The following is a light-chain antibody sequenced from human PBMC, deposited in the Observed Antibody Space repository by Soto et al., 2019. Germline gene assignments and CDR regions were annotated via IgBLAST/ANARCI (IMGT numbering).Light chain of an antibody. CDR2: EVT. V-gene: IGLV2-8*01. J-gene: IGLJ2*01. CDR1: SSDFGGTNY. Sequence: QSALTQPPSASGSPGQSVTISCTGASSDFGGTNYVSWYQQHPVKAPKLMIFEVTKRPSVGPGRFSGSKSGNTASLNVYGLQAEDEADYYCTSYAVSYADVVFGGGTKVTVL. CDR3: TSYAVSYADVV.